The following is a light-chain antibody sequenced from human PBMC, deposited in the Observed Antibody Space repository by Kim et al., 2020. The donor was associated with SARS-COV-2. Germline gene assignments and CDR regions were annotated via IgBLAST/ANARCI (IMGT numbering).Light chain of an antibody. J-gene: IGKJ1*01. Sequence: DIQMTQSPSSLSASVGDRVTITCRASETISTYLNWYQQKPGKAPILLIYIASILQSGVPSRFSSSGSVTEFTLTINNLQPEDFATYYCQQSYNAPWTFGQGTKVDIK. CDR3: QQSYNAPWT. V-gene: IGKV1-39*01. CDR1: ETISTY. CDR2: IAS.